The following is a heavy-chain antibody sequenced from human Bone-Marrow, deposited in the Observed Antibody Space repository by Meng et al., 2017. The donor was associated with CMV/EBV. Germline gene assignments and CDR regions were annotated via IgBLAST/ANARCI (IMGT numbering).Heavy chain of an antibody. V-gene: IGHV3-30*18. CDR3: AKTWLSSTSVTYDTAAMDY. J-gene: IGHJ4*02. Sequence: TFSTYGMHWVRLAPGKGLEWVAFMSYDGNIQYYADSVKGRFTISRDTSTNSLYLEMNSLTTEDTAVYYCAKTWLSSTSVTYDTAAMDYWGRGTLVTVSS. CDR1: TFSTYG. D-gene: IGHD2-2*01. CDR2: MSYDGNIQ.